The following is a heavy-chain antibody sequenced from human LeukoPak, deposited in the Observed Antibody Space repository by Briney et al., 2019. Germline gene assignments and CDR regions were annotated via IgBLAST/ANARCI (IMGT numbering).Heavy chain of an antibody. J-gene: IGHJ4*02. CDR2: ISGSGGST. CDR3: AKTHGDYDLTSFDY. CDR1: GFTFSSYA. V-gene: IGHV3-23*01. D-gene: IGHD4-17*01. Sequence: PGGSLRLSCAASGFTFSSYAMSWVRQAPGKGLEWVSAISGSGGSTYYADSVRGRFTISRDNSKNRLYLQRNSLRAEDTAVYYCAKTHGDYDLTSFDYWGQGTLVTVSS.